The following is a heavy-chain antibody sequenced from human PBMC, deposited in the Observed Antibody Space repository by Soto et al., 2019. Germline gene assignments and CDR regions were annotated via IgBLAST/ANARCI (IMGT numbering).Heavy chain of an antibody. Sequence: QVQLQESGPGLVKPSETLSLTCTVSGGSISSYYWSWIRQPPGKGLEWIGYISYSGSTNYNPSLKSRVTISVDTSKNQFSLKLSSVTAADTAVYYCARYCQGEWLAYFFDHWGQGTLVTVSS. V-gene: IGHV4-59*08. J-gene: IGHJ4*02. CDR1: GGSISSYY. CDR2: ISYSGST. D-gene: IGHD6-19*01. CDR3: ARYCQGEWLAYFFDH.